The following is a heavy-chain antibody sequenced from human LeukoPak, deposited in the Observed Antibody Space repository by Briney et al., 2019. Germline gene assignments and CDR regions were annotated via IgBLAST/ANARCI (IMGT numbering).Heavy chain of an antibody. V-gene: IGHV3-30-3*01. J-gene: IGHJ3*02. CDR2: ISYDGSNK. Sequence: GGSLRLSCAASGFTFSSYAMHWVRQAPGKGLEWVAVISYDGSNKYYADSVKGRFTISRDNSKNTLYLQMNSLRAEDTAVYYCARTSHYYDSSGHYTPLGAFDIWGQGTMVTVSS. CDR1: GFTFSSYA. D-gene: IGHD3-22*01. CDR3: ARTSHYYDSSGHYTPLGAFDI.